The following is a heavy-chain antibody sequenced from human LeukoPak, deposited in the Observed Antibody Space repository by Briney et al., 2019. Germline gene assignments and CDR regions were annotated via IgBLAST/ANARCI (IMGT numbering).Heavy chain of an antibody. Sequence: GRSLRLSCAASGFTFSSFAMHWVRQAPDKGLEWVAVISYDGSNKYYADSVKGRFTISRDNSKNTLYLQMNSLRAEDTAVYYCARDTPRSYDSSGYWEYFDYWGQGTLVTVSS. D-gene: IGHD3-22*01. V-gene: IGHV3-30-3*01. CDR3: ARDTPRSYDSSGYWEYFDY. CDR2: ISYDGSNK. CDR1: GFTFSSFA. J-gene: IGHJ4*02.